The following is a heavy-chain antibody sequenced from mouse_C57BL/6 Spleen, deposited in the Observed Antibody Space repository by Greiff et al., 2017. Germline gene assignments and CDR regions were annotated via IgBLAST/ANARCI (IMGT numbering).Heavy chain of an antibody. CDR3: ARDDLLLRSYAMDY. D-gene: IGHD1-1*01. CDR2: IHPNRGSP. CDR1: GYTFTSYW. J-gene: IGHJ4*01. Sequence: QVQLQQPGAELVKPGASVKLSCKASGYTFTSYWMHWVKQRPGQGLEWIGMIHPNRGSPTYNEKFKSKATLTVDKSSSTAYMQLSSLTSEDSAVYYCARDDLLLRSYAMDYWVKEPQSPSPQ. V-gene: IGHV1-64*01.